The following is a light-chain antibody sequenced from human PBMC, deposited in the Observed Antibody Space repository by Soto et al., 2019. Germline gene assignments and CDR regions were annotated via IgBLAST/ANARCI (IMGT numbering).Light chain of an antibody. CDR1: SSDVGGYNY. Sequence: QSVLTQPASVSGSPGQSITISCTGTSSDVGGYNYVSWYQQHPGKAPKLMIYDVSNRPSGVSNRFSGSKSGNTASLTISGLQAEDEADYYCSSYTSSSTLSVVFGGGTKLTV. J-gene: IGLJ2*01. CDR2: DVS. CDR3: SSYTSSSTLSVV. V-gene: IGLV2-14*01.